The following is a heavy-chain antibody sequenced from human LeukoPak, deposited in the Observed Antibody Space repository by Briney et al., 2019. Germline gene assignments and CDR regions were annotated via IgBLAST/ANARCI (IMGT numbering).Heavy chain of an antibody. D-gene: IGHD6-19*01. V-gene: IGHV3-48*03. Sequence: GGSLRLSCAVSGFPFSIYEMNWVRQAPGKGLEWVSNIHSSGTIKNYADSVKGRFSISRDNAKSSLYLQMNSLRVEDTAVYYCALLAVASDFDYWGQGALVTVSS. CDR3: ALLAVASDFDY. CDR1: GFPFSIYE. J-gene: IGHJ4*02. CDR2: IHSSGTIK.